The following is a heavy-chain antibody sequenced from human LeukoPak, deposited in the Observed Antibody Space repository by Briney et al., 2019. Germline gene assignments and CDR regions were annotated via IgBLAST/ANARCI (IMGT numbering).Heavy chain of an antibody. CDR2: INPNSGGT. CDR1: GYTFTGYY. Sequence: ASVKVSCKASGYTFTGYYMHWVRQAPGQGLEWMGWINPNSGGTNYARKFQGRVTMTRDTSISTAYMEPSRLRSDDTAVYYCARTETTTKNYYYYYGMDVWGQGTTVTVSS. D-gene: IGHD4-17*01. V-gene: IGHV1-2*02. CDR3: ARTETTTKNYYYYYGMDV. J-gene: IGHJ6*02.